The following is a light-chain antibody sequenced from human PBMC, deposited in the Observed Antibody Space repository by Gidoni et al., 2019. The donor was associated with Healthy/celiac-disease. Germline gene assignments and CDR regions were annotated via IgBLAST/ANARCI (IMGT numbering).Light chain of an antibody. CDR2: AAS. V-gene: IGKV1-39*01. J-gene: IGKJ1*01. Sequence: IQMTQSPSSLSASVGDRVTITCRASQIISSYLNWYQQKPGKAPKLLIYAASSLQSGVPSRFSGSGSGTDFTLTISSLQHEDFATYYCQQSYSTPPTFGQGTKVEIK. CDR1: QIISSY. CDR3: QQSYSTPPT.